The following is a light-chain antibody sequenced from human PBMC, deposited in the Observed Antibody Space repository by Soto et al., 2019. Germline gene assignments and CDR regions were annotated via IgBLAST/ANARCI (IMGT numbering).Light chain of an antibody. CDR1: QDISNY. CDR2: DAS. Sequence: DIQMTQSPSSLSASVGDRVTITCQASQDISNYLNWYQQKPGKAPKLLIYDASNLETGDPSRFSGSGSGTHFTFTISSLQPEDIATYYCQQYDNLPPYTFGQGTKLEIK. J-gene: IGKJ2*01. V-gene: IGKV1-33*01. CDR3: QQYDNLPPYT.